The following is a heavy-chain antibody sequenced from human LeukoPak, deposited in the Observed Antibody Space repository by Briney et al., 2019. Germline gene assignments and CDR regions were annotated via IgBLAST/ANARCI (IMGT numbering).Heavy chain of an antibody. J-gene: IGHJ4*02. CDR1: GGSISSYY. D-gene: IGHD5-18*01. Sequence: SETLSLTCTVSGGSISSYYWSWIRQPPGKGLEWIGYIYYSGSSNYNPSLKSRVTMSVDTSKNQFSLKLSSVTAADTAVYYCARIVDTAMAFDYWGQRTLVTVSS. CDR3: ARIVDTAMAFDY. V-gene: IGHV4-59*12. CDR2: IYYSGSS.